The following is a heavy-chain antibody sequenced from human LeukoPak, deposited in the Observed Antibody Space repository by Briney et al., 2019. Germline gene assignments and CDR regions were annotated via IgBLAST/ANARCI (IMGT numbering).Heavy chain of an antibody. CDR3: ARGGGITIFGVVIINAFDI. D-gene: IGHD3-3*01. CDR2: MNPNSGNT. CDR1: GYTFTSYY. V-gene: IGHV1-8*01. Sequence: ASVKVSCKASGYTFTSYYINWVRQATGQGLEWMGWMNPNSGNTGYAQKFQGRVTMTRNTSISTAYMELSSLRSEDTAVYYCARGGGITIFGVVIINAFDIWGQGTMVTVSS. J-gene: IGHJ3*02.